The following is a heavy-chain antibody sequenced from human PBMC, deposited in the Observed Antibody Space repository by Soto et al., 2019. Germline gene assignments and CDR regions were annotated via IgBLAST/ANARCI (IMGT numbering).Heavy chain of an antibody. CDR2: ISGSGGST. CDR3: AGETTSSGYYYGPDIFSY. D-gene: IGHD3-22*01. Sequence: PGGSLRLSCAASGFTFSSYAMSWVRQAPGKGLEWVSAISGSGGSTYYADSVKGRFTISRDDSKNTLYLQMNSLRAEDTAVYYCAGETTSSGYYYGPDIFSYWGQGTLVTVSS. V-gene: IGHV3-23*01. CDR1: GFTFSSYA. J-gene: IGHJ4*02.